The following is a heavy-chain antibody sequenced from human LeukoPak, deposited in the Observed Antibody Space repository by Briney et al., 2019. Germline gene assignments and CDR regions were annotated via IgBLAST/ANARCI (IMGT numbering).Heavy chain of an antibody. D-gene: IGHD3-22*01. CDR2: ISSSTRII. CDR1: VFTLSGYG. Sequence: GGSLRLSCAASVFTLSGYGMNWVRQAPGKGLGWVSYISSSTRIIYYADSVKGRLTISRDNAKNALYLQMNSLRAEDTAVYYCAREERHYYDSSGRIDYWGQGTLVTVSS. CDR3: AREERHYYDSSGRIDY. V-gene: IGHV3-48*01. J-gene: IGHJ4*02.